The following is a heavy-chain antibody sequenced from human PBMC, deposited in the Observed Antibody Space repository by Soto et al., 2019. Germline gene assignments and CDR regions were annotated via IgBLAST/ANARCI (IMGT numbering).Heavy chain of an antibody. Sequence: QVHLVQSGAEVQKPGSSVKVSCEASADTFNSHTLSWVRQAPGQGLEWMGRIIPSLDMANYAQNFQGRVTITADKSTNTVYMELSSLSSEDTAIYYCARDVALCGDVDQWGQGALVTVSS. D-gene: IGHD4-17*01. J-gene: IGHJ4*02. CDR3: ARDVALCGDVDQ. V-gene: IGHV1-69*08. CDR1: ADTFNSHT. CDR2: IIPSLDMA.